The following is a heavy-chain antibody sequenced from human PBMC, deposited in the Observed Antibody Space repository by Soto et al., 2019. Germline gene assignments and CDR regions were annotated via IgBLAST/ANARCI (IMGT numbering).Heavy chain of an antibody. V-gene: IGHV1-69*01. J-gene: IGHJ5*02. CDR1: GGTFSSYA. D-gene: IGHD3-22*01. Sequence: QVPLVQSGAEVKKPGSSVKVSCKASGGTFSSYAISWVRQAPGQGLEWMGGIIPIFGTANYAQKFQGRVTITADESTSTAYMELSSLRSEDTAVYYCARLGYYDSSGYWKWFDPWGQGTLVTVSS. CDR2: IIPIFGTA. CDR3: ARLGYYDSSGYWKWFDP.